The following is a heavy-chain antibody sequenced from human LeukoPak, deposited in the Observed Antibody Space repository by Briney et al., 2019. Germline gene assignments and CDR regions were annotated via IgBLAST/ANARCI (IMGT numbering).Heavy chain of an antibody. J-gene: IGHJ4*02. Sequence: PGRSLRLSCAASGFTFSSYGMHWVRQAPGKGLEWVAVIWYDGSNKYYADSVKGRFTISRDNSKNTLYLQMNSLRAEDTAVYYCARYVVYGSGKYYFDYWGQGTLVTVSS. CDR1: GFTFSSYG. D-gene: IGHD3-10*01. CDR2: IWYDGSNK. V-gene: IGHV3-33*01. CDR3: ARYVVYGSGKYYFDY.